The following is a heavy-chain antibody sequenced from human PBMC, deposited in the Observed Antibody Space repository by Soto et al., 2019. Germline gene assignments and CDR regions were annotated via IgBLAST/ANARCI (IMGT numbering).Heavy chain of an antibody. J-gene: IGHJ4*02. CDR1: GYSFTSYW. V-gene: IGHV5-51*01. CDR3: TTRGRVAGIAAAGIDY. CDR2: IYPGDSDT. D-gene: IGHD6-13*01. Sequence: GESLKISCKGSGYSFTSYWIGWVRQMPGKGLEWMGTIYPGDSDTRYSPSFQGQVTISADKSISTAYLQMNSLKTEDTAVYYCTTRGRVAGIAAAGIDYWGQGTLVTVSS.